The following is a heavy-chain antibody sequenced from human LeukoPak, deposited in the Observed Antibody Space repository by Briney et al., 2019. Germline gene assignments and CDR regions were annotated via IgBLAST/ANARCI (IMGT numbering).Heavy chain of an antibody. CDR3: AKDSGYDYVWQSYPNAFDI. CDR1: GFTFSSYG. J-gene: IGHJ3*02. D-gene: IGHD5-12*01. Sequence: GGSLRLSCAASGFTFSSYGMHWVRQAPGKGLEWVAFIRYDGSNKYYADSVKGRFTISRDNSKNTLYLQMNSLRAEDTAVYYCAKDSGYDYVWQSYPNAFDIWGQGTMVTVSS. V-gene: IGHV3-30*02. CDR2: IRYDGSNK.